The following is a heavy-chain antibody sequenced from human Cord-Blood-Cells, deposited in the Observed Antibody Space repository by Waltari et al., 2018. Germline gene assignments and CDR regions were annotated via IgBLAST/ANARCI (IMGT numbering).Heavy chain of an antibody. CDR1: GGSFSGYY. Sequence: QVQLQQWGAGLLKPSETLSLTRAVYGGSFSGYYWSWIRQPPGKGLEWIGEINHSGSTNYHPSLKSRVTISVDTSKNQFSLKLSSVTAADTAVYYCARGPIFGVVINWFDPWGQGTLVTVSS. V-gene: IGHV4-34*01. CDR2: INHSGST. J-gene: IGHJ5*02. CDR3: ARGPIFGVVINWFDP. D-gene: IGHD3-3*01.